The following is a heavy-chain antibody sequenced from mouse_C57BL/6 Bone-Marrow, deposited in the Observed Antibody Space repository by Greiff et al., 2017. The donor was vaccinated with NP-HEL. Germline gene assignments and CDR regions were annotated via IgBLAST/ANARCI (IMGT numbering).Heavy chain of an antibody. CDR3: ARRDLLWLRRTLYAMDY. D-gene: IGHD2-2*01. J-gene: IGHJ4*01. V-gene: IGHV5-17*01. Sequence: EVQRVESGGGLVKPGGSLKLSCAASGFTFSDYGMHWVRQAPEKGLEWVAYISSGSSTIYYAATVKGRFTISRDNAKNTLFLQMTSLRSEDTAMYYCARRDLLWLRRTLYAMDYWGQGTSVTVSS. CDR2: ISSGSSTI. CDR1: GFTFSDYG.